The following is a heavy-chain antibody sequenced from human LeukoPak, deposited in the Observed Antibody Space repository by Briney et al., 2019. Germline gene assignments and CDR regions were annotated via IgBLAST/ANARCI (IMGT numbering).Heavy chain of an antibody. V-gene: IGHV3-23*01. CDR3: ARSGLSRFGF. J-gene: IGHJ4*02. Sequence: PGGSLRLSCAASGFTFSSYGMNWVRQAPGKGLEWVSGISGSGASTYYADSVKGRFTISRDNSRNTLYLQMNSLRAEDTAVYYCARSGLSRFGFWGQGTLVTVSS. CDR1: GFTFSSYG. CDR2: ISGSGAST. D-gene: IGHD2/OR15-2a*01.